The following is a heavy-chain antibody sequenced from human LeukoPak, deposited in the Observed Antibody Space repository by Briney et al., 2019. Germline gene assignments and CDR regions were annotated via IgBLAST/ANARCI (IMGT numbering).Heavy chain of an antibody. V-gene: IGHV1-69*13. CDR2: IIPIFGTA. D-gene: IGHD5-18*01. J-gene: IGHJ3*02. CDR3: ARGHVDTVRDALDI. Sequence: SVKVSCKASGGTFSSYAISWVRQAPGQGLEWMGGIIPIFGTANYAQKFQGRVTITADESTSTAYMELSSLRSEDTAVYYCARGHVDTVRDALDIWGQGTMVTVSS. CDR1: GGTFSSYA.